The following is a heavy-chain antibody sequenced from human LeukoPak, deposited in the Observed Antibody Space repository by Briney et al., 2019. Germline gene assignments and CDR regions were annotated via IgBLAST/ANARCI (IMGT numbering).Heavy chain of an antibody. D-gene: IGHD3-10*01. CDR2: ISFDGSKK. J-gene: IGHJ4*02. CDR3: ARDQGTYGPLDY. V-gene: IGHV3-30*03. CDR1: GFTVSSNH. Sequence: GGSLRLSCAVSGFTVSSNHMSWVRQAPGKGLEWVAVISFDGSKKQYVDSVKGRFSFSRDHSKNTLYLQMNSLRAEDTAVYYCARDQGTYGPLDYWGQGTPVTVSS.